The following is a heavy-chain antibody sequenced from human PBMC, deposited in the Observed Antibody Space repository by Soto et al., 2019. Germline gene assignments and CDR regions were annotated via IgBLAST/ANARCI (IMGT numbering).Heavy chain of an antibody. CDR1: GDSIISSDFY. Sequence: SETLSLTFTVSGDSIISSDFYRGWVRQPPGKGLEWIGSIFYLGSSYYNPSLKSRVTMSVDTSKDQFSLRLRSVTAADTALYFCARHSLALRKNNWFDPWGQGIMVTVSS. J-gene: IGHJ5*02. V-gene: IGHV4-39*01. CDR2: IFYLGSS. D-gene: IGHD3-3*02. CDR3: ARHSLALRKNNWFDP.